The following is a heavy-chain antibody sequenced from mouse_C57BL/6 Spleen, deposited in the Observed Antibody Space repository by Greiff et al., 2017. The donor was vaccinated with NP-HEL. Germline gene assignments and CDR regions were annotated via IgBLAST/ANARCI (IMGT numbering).Heavy chain of an antibody. CDR1: GFTFSDYG. Sequence: EVKLEESGGGLVKPGGSLKLSCAASGFTFSDYGMHWVRQAPEKGLEWVAYISSGSSTIYYADTVKGRFTISRDNAKNTLFLQMTSLRSEDTAMYYCARGTVDWYFDVWGTGTTVTVSS. CDR2: ISSGSSTI. CDR3: ARGTVDWYFDV. J-gene: IGHJ1*03. V-gene: IGHV5-17*01. D-gene: IGHD1-1*01.